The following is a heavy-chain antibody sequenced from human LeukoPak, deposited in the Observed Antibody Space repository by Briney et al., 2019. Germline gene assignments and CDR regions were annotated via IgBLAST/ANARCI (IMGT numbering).Heavy chain of an antibody. V-gene: IGHV3-48*04. CDR1: GSTFRDYS. J-gene: IGHJ4*02. CDR3: ARDSRYSFDY. Sequence: PGGSLRLSCAASGSTFRDYSINWVRQAPGKGLEWVSYISGSGRPTYYTDSVKGRFTISRDNAKSSLYLQMNSLRAEDTAVYYCARDSRYSFDYWGQGILVTVSS. D-gene: IGHD5-18*01. CDR2: ISGSGRPT.